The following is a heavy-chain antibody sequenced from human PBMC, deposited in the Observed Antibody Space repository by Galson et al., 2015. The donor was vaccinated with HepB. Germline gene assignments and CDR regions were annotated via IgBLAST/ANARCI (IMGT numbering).Heavy chain of an antibody. J-gene: IGHJ6*03. V-gene: IGHV1-2*06. CDR1: GYTFTNYY. CDR2: VNPNSGGT. D-gene: IGHD6-6*01. Sequence: SVKVSCKASGYTFTNYYIHWVRQAPGQGLEWLGRVNPNSGGTTYAQKFQGRVTMTRDTSISTVYIEVSRLGSDDTAVYYCAREDRIAVRHGGTSYNYYYMDVWGEGTTVTVSS. CDR3: AREDRIAVRHGGTSYNYYYMDV.